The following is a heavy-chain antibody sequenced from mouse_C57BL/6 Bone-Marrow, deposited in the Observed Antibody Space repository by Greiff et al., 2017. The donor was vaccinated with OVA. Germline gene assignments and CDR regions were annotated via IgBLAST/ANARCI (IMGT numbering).Heavy chain of an antibody. CDR1: GFTFSSYG. V-gene: IGHV5-6*01. J-gene: IGHJ2*01. Sequence: EVQGVESGGDLVKPGGSLKLSCAASGFTFSSYGMSWVRQTPDKRLEWVATISSGGSYTYYPDSVQVRFTISRDNAKNTLYLQISSLKSEDTAMYYCAPFYCYWGQGTTLTVSS. D-gene: IGHD2-3*01. CDR3: APFYCY. CDR2: ISSGGSYT.